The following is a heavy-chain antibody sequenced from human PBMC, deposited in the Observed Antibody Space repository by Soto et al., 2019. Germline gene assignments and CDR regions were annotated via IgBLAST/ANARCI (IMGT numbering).Heavy chain of an antibody. CDR1: GFTFGSFA. D-gene: IGHD5-12*01. Sequence: GGSLRLSCAASGFTFGSFAMNWVRQAPGKGLEWVSAISYSGDTYYADSVKGRVTISRDNSKNTVDLQMNSLRAEDTAMYYCAKGYSAYDLAFAVYFDYWGQGTLVTVSS. CDR3: AKGYSAYDLAFAVYFDY. CDR2: ISYSGDT. V-gene: IGHV3-23*01. J-gene: IGHJ4*02.